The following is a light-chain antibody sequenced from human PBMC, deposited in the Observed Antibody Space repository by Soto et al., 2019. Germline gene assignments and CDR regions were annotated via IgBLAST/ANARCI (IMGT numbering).Light chain of an antibody. CDR1: QSISSY. Sequence: DIQMTQSPSSLSASVGDRATITCRASQSISSYLNWYQQKPGKAPKLLIYAASSLQSGVPSRLSGSGSGTDFTLTISSLQPEDFATYYCQQSYSTPTITFGQGTRLEIK. J-gene: IGKJ5*01. CDR2: AAS. V-gene: IGKV1-39*01. CDR3: QQSYSTPTIT.